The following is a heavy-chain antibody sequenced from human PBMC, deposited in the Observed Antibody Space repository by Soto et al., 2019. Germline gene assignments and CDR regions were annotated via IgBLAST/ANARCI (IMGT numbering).Heavy chain of an antibody. J-gene: IGHJ3*01. CDR2: VSGSSSYI. V-gene: IGHV3-21*06. CDR3: ARDLRGHYGP. Sequence: SLRLSCEGSGFKFRNFNMILVRQAPGKGLEWVSSVSGSSSYIYYADPVKGRFTVSRDNANNLVFLQMNGLRPEDTAMYYCARDLRGHYGPWGQRTMVTV. CDR1: GFKFRNFN. D-gene: IGHD4-17*01.